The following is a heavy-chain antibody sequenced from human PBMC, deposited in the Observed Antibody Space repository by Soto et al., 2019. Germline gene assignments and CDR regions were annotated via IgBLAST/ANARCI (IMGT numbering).Heavy chain of an antibody. J-gene: IGHJ6*02. Sequence: GGSLRLSCAASGFTFSNAWMSWVRQAPGKGLEWVGRIKSKADGGTTDYAAPVKGRFTISRDDSKNTLYLQMNSLKTEDTAVYYCTTDPTQNYYSYGMDVWGQGTKVTVS. CDR2: IKSKADGGTT. D-gene: IGHD4-17*01. V-gene: IGHV3-15*01. CDR3: TTDPTQNYYSYGMDV. CDR1: GFTFSNAW.